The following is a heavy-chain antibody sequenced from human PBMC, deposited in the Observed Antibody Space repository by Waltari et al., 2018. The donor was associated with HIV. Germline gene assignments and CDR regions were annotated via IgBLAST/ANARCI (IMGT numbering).Heavy chain of an antibody. D-gene: IGHD3-10*01. J-gene: IGHJ4*02. CDR2: IGGRGCST. V-gene: IGHV3-23*01. CDR3: ANKQYGSGMGY. CDR1: GFTFSSYA. Sequence: EVQLLESGGGLVQPGGSLRLACAASGFTFSSYAMSWVRQAPGKVLEWGSAIGGRGCSTYYPDSLKGRLTISRDNSNNTLYLQMNSLRAEDTAVYYCANKQYGSGMGYWGQGTLVTVSS.